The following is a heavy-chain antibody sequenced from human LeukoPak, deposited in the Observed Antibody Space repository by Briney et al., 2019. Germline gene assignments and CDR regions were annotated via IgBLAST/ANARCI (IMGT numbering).Heavy chain of an antibody. CDR2: IYYSGST. J-gene: IGHJ4*02. CDR1: GGSISSYY. V-gene: IGHV4-59*12. CDR3: AREEQQLVQYYFDY. Sequence: PSETLSLTCTVSGGSISSYYWSWIRQPLGKGLEWIGYIYYSGSTNYNPSLKSRVTISVDTSKNQFSLKLSSVTAADTAVYYCAREEQQLVQYYFDYWGQGTLVTVSS. D-gene: IGHD6-13*01.